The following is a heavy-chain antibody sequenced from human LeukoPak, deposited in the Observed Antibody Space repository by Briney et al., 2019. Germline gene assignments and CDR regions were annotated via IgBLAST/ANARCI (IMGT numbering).Heavy chain of an antibody. Sequence: GASVKVSCKASGYTFTGYYMRWVRQAPGQGLEWMGWINPNSGGTNYAQKFQGRVTMTRDTSISTAYMELSRLRSDDTAVYYCARSGAAGTVTADWFDPWGQGTLVTVSS. CDR1: GYTFTGYY. D-gene: IGHD6-13*01. J-gene: IGHJ5*02. V-gene: IGHV1-2*02. CDR2: INPNSGGT. CDR3: ARSGAAGTVTADWFDP.